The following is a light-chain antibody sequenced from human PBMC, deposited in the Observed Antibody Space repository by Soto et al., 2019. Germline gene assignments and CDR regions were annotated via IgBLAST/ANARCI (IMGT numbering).Light chain of an antibody. V-gene: IGLV2-8*01. Sequence: QSALTQPPSASGSPGQSVTISCTGTSSDVGGYNYVSWYQQHPGKAPKLMIYEVSKRPSGVPDRFSGSKSGDTASLTVSGLQAVDEADYYCSSYAGSYSMGVFGGGTKVTVL. CDR2: EVS. J-gene: IGLJ2*01. CDR3: SSYAGSYSMGV. CDR1: SSDVGGYNY.